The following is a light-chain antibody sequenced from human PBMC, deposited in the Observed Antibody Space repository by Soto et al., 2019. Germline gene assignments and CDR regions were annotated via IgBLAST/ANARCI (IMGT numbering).Light chain of an antibody. CDR3: SSYTTTSTYV. CDR2: EVT. J-gene: IGLJ1*01. CDR1: NSDIGNYNI. V-gene: IGLV2-14*02. Sequence: QSALTQPASVSGSPGQSITISCTGTNSDIGNYNIVSWYQQHPDKAPKLIIYEVTKRPSGVSNRFSGSKSGNTASLTISGLQAEDEADYYCSSYTTTSTYVFGTGTKVTVL.